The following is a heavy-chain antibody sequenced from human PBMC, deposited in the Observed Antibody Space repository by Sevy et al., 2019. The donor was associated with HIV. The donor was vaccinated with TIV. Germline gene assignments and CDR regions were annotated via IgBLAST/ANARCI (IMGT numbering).Heavy chain of an antibody. V-gene: IGHV4-34*01. CDR1: GGSFSGYY. J-gene: IGHJ4*02. CDR3: ARVTMDRDGYNYMDY. CDR2: IKHSGST. Sequence: SETLSLTCAVYGGSFSGYYWNWIRQPPGKGLEGIGEIKHSGSTDYNPSLKSRVTISVDTSKNQFSLKLKSVTAADTAVYYCARVTMDRDGYNYMDYWGQGTLVTVSS. D-gene: IGHD5-12*01.